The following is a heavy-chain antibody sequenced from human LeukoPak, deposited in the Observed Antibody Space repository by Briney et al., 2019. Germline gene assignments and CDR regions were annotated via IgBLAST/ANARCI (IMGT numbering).Heavy chain of an antibody. CDR3: ARDLASNTGWEFDY. CDR1: GFTVSSNY. J-gene: IGHJ4*02. Sequence: GGSPRLSCAASGFTVSSNYMNWVRQAPGKGLEWVSLIYGGGSTYYADSVKGRFTISRDNSKNTLYLQMNSLRAEDTAVYYCARDLASNTGWEFDYWGQGTLVTVSS. V-gene: IGHV3-53*01. D-gene: IGHD6-19*01. CDR2: IYGGGST.